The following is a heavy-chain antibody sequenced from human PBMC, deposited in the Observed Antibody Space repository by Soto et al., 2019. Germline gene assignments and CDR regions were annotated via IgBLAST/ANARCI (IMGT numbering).Heavy chain of an antibody. D-gene: IGHD6-19*01. V-gene: IGHV1-3*05. CDR1: GYTFTGYA. CDR2: INAGNGNT. Sequence: QVQLVQSGAEEKKPGASVKVSCKASGYTFTGYAMHWVRQAPGQRLEWMGWINAGNGNTKYSQKLQGRVTITRDTSASTAYMGVSSLRSEDTAVYYCARAVAVAADFDYWGQGTLVTVSS. CDR3: ARAVAVAADFDY. J-gene: IGHJ4*02.